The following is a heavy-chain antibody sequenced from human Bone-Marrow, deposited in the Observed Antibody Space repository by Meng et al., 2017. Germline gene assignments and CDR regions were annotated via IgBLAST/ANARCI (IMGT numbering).Heavy chain of an antibody. J-gene: IGHJ4*02. CDR1: GYSFTAYY. V-gene: IGHV1-2*06. CDR3: VRDENISLGKLFGDY. CDR2: INPNSGDT. D-gene: IGHD2-21*01. Sequence: QVDLVQSGAEVKKPGASLRVSCKPSGYSFTAYYIPWVRQAPGQGLEWLGHINPNSGDTLYAQKFQGRVSMTGDTSISTAYVELSSLRSDDTAVYYCVRDENISLGKLFGDYWGQGTMVTVSS.